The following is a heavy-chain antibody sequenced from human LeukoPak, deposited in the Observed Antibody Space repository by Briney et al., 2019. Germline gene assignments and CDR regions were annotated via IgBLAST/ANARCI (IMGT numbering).Heavy chain of an antibody. V-gene: IGHV3-66*02. CDR3: ARMHDYVWGSYRYRSNDY. Sequence: GGSLRLSCAASGFTVSGNYMSWVRQAPGKGLEWVSVIYSGGSTYYADSVKGRFTISRDNSKNTLYLQMNSLRAEDTAVYYCARMHDYVWGSYRYRSNDYWGQGTLVTVSS. J-gene: IGHJ4*02. CDR2: IYSGGST. D-gene: IGHD3-16*02. CDR1: GFTVSGNY.